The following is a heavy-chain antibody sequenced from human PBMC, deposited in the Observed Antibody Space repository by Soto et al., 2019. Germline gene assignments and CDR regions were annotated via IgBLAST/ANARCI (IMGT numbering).Heavy chain of an antibody. CDR1: GFTITTYT. D-gene: IGHD3-3*01. J-gene: IGHJ6*02. CDR2: ITSSSGHI. V-gene: IGHV3-21*04. Sequence: PGGSLRLSCAASGFTITTYTMNWVRQASGKGLEWVSSITSSSGHIYYADSVKGRFTISRDNSKNTLYLQMNSLRAEDTAVYYCAKAQPADYWSEYAANYYYGMDVWGQGTTVTVPS. CDR3: AKAQPADYWSEYAANYYYGMDV.